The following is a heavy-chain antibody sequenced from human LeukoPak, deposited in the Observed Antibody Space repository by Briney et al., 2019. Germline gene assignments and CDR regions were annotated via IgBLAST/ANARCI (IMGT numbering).Heavy chain of an antibody. J-gene: IGHJ4*02. CDR2: INPNNGGT. D-gene: IGHD1-26*01. Sequence: ASVKVSCKASGYTFTGYYMHWVRQAPGQGLEWMGRINPNNGGTNYAQKFQGRVTMTGDTSISTAYMELSSLRSDDAAVYYCTRESGSYHGNDYWGQGTLVTVSS. CDR3: TRESGSYHGNDY. V-gene: IGHV1-2*06. CDR1: GYTFTGYY.